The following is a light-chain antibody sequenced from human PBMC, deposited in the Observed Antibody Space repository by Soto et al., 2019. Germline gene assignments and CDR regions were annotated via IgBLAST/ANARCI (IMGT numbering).Light chain of an antibody. CDR3: QQYNNWPPWT. CDR2: GAS. Sequence: EIVITQSPATLSVSPGERATLYCRASQSVSSNLAWYQQKPGQAPRLLIYGASTRATGIPARFSGSGSGTEFTLTISSLQSEDFAVYYCQQYNNWPPWTFGQGTKVELK. V-gene: IGKV3-15*01. CDR1: QSVSSN. J-gene: IGKJ1*01.